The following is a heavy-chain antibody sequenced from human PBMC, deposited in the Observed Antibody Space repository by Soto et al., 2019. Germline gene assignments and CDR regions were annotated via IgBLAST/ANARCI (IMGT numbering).Heavy chain of an antibody. CDR2: VSGDGDET. CDR3: AKPPSGWYFEAFDM. Sequence: PGGSLRLSCAASGFPFSNYAMSWVRQAPGKGLEWVSVVSGDGDETYYADSVKGRFTISRDNSKNTLFLQMNSLGVEDXAVNXGAKPPSGWYFEAFDMWGQXTXVTVSS. V-gene: IGHV3-23*01. D-gene: IGHD6-19*01. J-gene: IGHJ3*02. CDR1: GFPFSNYA.